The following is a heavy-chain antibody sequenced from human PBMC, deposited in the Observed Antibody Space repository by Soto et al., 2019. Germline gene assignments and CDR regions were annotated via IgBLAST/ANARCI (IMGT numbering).Heavy chain of an antibody. CDR3: ARHVADSMIEFDY. CDR2: IYYRGST. V-gene: IGHV4-39*01. CDR1: GDSISSSTYY. J-gene: IGHJ4*02. D-gene: IGHD3-22*01. Sequence: SETLSLTCTVSGDSISSSTYYWGWIRQPPGKGLEWIGSIYYRGSTYHSPSLKSRVTISVDTSKNQFSLKLSSVTAADTAVYYCARHVADSMIEFDYWGQGTLVTVSS.